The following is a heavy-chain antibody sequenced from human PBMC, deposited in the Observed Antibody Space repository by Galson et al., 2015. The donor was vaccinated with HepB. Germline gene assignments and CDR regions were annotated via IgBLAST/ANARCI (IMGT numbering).Heavy chain of an antibody. CDR2: LSRSGSTM. V-gene: IGHV3-48*04. CDR1: GFTFSNYS. D-gene: IGHD4-17*01. CDR3: ATVGMGYGEPYYYGMDV. J-gene: IGHJ6*02. Sequence: SLRLSCAASGFTFSNYSMNWVRQTPGKGLEWVSYLSRSGSTMFYADSVKGRFTISRDNAKNSLYLQMNRLRAEDTAVYYCATVGMGYGEPYYYGMDVWGQGTTVTVSS.